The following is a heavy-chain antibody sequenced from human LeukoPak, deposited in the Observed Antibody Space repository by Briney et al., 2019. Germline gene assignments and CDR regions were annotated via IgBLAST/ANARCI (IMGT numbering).Heavy chain of an antibody. CDR3: ARDRYYCSSTSCYRRNWFDP. Sequence: PGGSLRLSCAASGFTFSDYYMSWIRQAPGKGLEWVSYISSSSSYTNYADSVKGRFTISRDNAKNSLYLQMNSLRAEDTAVYYCARDRYYCSSTSCYRRNWFDPWGQGTLVTVSS. V-gene: IGHV3-11*06. D-gene: IGHD2-2*02. CDR1: GFTFSDYY. CDR2: ISSSSSYT. J-gene: IGHJ5*02.